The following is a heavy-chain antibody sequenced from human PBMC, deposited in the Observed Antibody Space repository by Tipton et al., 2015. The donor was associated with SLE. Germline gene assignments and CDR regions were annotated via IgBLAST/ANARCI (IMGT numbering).Heavy chain of an antibody. CDR2: MSYSGGT. CDR1: GASIVNNY. V-gene: IGHV4-59*01. J-gene: IGHJ2*01. D-gene: IGHD2-8*02. CDR3: ARGGNISGGGYFDL. Sequence: TLSLTCTVSGASIVNNYWSWIRQPPGKGLGWIGHMSYSGGTNYNSTSKSRVTISEDRSKNQYSLKLTSVTAADTAVYYCARGGNISGGGYFDLWGRSILFTVSS.